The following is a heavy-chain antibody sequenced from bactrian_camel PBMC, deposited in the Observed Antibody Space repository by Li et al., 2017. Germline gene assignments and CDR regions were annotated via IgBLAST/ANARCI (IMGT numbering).Heavy chain of an antibody. CDR2: SSSRRETT. D-gene: IGHD2*01. CDR3: AAVSCISESFPSLIERTYDY. V-gene: IGHV3S1*01. Sequence: QLVESGGGLVRPGGSLRLSCKAPARTWPGSAMYWVRQAPGKGLDWLSVSSSRRETTHYADSVKGRFTISRDNADNRLYLQMNSLKPEDTAMYYCAAVSCISESFPSLIERTYDYWGQGTQVTVS. CDR1: ARTWPGSA. J-gene: IGHJ4*01.